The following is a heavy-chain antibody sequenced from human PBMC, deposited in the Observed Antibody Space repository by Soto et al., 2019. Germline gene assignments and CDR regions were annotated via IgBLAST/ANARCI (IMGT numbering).Heavy chain of an antibody. CDR3: TRLGPYCGSDCYFDF. D-gene: IGHD2-21*02. CDR2: MRSKGKNYAT. Sequence: GGSLRLSCAASGFNFSGSAIHWVRQASGKGLEWVGRMRSKGKNYATEYAASVKGRFTISRDDSKNTAYLQMNSLKTEDTAVYYCTRLGPYCGSDCYFDFWGQGTLVTVSS. J-gene: IGHJ4*02. V-gene: IGHV3-73*01. CDR1: GFNFSGSA.